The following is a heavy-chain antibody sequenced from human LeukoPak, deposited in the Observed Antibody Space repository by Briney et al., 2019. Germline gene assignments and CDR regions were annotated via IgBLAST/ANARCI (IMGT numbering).Heavy chain of an antibody. J-gene: IGHJ6*02. D-gene: IGHD3-3*02. V-gene: IGHV4-39*01. Sequence: PSETLSLTCTVSGGSISSSSYYWGWIRQPPGKGLEWIGSIYYSGSTYYNPSLKSRVTISVDTSKNQFSLKLSSVTAADTAVYYCAGLDPFPYYGMDVWGQGTTVTVSS. CDR3: AGLDPFPYYGMDV. CDR1: GGSISSSSYY. CDR2: IYYSGST.